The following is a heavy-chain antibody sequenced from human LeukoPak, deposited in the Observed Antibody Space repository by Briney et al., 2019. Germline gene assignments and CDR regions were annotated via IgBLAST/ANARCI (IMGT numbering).Heavy chain of an antibody. D-gene: IGHD4-11*01. Sequence: GGSLRLSRAASGFTFDDYGMSWVRQAPGKGLEWVSGINWNGVSTSYVDSVKGRFTISRDNAKNSLYLQMNSLRAEDTALYYCARALSNYVDYHYYYYMDVWGKGTTVTVSS. J-gene: IGHJ6*03. CDR1: GFTFDDYG. CDR2: INWNGVST. CDR3: ARALSNYVDYHYYYYMDV. V-gene: IGHV3-20*04.